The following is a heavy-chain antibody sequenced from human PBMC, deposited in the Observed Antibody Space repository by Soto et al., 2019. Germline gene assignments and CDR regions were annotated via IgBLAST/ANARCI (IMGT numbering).Heavy chain of an antibody. J-gene: IGHJ6*02. Sequence: ASVKVSCKASGFTFTSSAMQWVRQARGQRLEWIGWIVVGSGNTNYAQKFQERVTITRDMSTSTAYMELSSLRSEDTAVYYCAADFLYDISTGRDYYYYGMDVWGQGTTVTVSS. CDR2: IVVGSGNT. V-gene: IGHV1-58*02. CDR1: GFTFTSSA. D-gene: IGHD3-9*01. CDR3: AADFLYDISTGRDYYYYGMDV.